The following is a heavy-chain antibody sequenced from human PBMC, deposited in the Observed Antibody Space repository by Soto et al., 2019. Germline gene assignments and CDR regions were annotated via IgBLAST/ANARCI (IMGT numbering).Heavy chain of an antibody. Sequence: GGSLRLSCAASGFTFSSYTVHWVRQAPGKGLEWVAVISYDGSNIYYADSVKGRFTISRDNSKNTLYLQMNSLRPEDTAVYFCARDRPNAMDVWGRGTTVTV. CDR1: GFTFSSYT. CDR2: ISYDGSNI. J-gene: IGHJ6*02. CDR3: ARDRPNAMDV. V-gene: IGHV3-30-3*01.